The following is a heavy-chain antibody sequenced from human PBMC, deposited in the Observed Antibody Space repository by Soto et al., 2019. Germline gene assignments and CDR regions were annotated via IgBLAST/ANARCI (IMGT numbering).Heavy chain of an antibody. CDR3: AHPGGVVTNHDAFDI. J-gene: IGHJ3*02. CDR2: IYWDDDK. V-gene: IGHV2-5*02. D-gene: IGHD2-15*01. CDR1: GFSLSTSGVG. Sequence: QITLKESGPTLVKPTQTLTLTCTFSGFSLSTSGVGVGWIRQPPGKALEWLALIYWDDDKRYSPSLKSRLTIPRDTSKNRVVLTMTNRDPVDTATYYGAHPGGVVTNHDAFDIWGQGTMVTVSS.